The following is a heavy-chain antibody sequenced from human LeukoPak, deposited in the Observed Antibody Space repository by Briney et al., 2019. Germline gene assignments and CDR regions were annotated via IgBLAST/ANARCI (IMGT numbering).Heavy chain of an antibody. CDR1: GFTFSSNG. V-gene: IGHV3-33*01. CDR3: ARAGYCSGGSCYGSDC. CDR2: IWYDGSIQ. D-gene: IGHD2-15*01. Sequence: GGSLRLSCAASGFTFSSNGMHWVRQAPGKGLEWVAAIWYDGSIQYYADSVKGRFTISRDNSKNTLYLQMDSLRAEDTAVYYCARAGYCSGGSCYGSDCWGQGTLVSVSS. J-gene: IGHJ4*02.